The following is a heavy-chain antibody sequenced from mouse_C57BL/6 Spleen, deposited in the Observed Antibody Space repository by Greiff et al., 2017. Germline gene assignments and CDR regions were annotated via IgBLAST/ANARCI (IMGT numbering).Heavy chain of an antibody. V-gene: IGHV1-72*01. CDR3: ARSTYYDYLAMDY. CDR1: GYTFTSYW. Sequence: QVQLQQPGAELVKPGASVKLSCKASGYTFTSYWMHWVKQRPGRGLEWIGRIDPNSGGTKYNEKFKSKATLTVDKPSSTAYMPLSSLTSEDSAVYYCARSTYYDYLAMDYWGQGTSVTVSS. D-gene: IGHD2-10*01. J-gene: IGHJ4*01. CDR2: IDPNSGGT.